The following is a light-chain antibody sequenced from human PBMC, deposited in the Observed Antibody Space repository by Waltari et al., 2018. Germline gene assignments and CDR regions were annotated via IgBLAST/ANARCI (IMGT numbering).Light chain of an antibody. CDR3: QRYNSYPIT. V-gene: IGKV1-5*03. Sequence: DIQMTQSPSTLSASVGDRVTITCRASQSIGSWLAWYQQKPGKAPKLLIYEATSLESGVPSRFRASGSGTEFTLTISSLQPDDFATYYCQRYNSYPITFGPGTKVDI. J-gene: IGKJ3*01. CDR2: EAT. CDR1: QSIGSW.